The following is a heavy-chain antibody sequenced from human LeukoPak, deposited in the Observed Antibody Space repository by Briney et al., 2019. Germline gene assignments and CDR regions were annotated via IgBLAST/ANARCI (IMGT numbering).Heavy chain of an antibody. V-gene: IGHV3-23*01. CDR1: GFTFSSYA. Sequence: PGGSLRLSCAASGFTFSSYAMSWVRQAPGKGLEWVSLINDSGGNTYYADSVKRRFTISRDNSKDTLFLQMSSLRAEDTAVYYCAKTSAGIRGGYSDYWGQGTLVTVSS. D-gene: IGHD3-10*01. CDR3: AKTSAGIRGGYSDY. J-gene: IGHJ4*02. CDR2: INDSGGNT.